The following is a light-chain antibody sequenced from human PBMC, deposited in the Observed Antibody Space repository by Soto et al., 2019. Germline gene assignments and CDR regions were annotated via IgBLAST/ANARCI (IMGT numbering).Light chain of an antibody. CDR1: SSDVGSYNL. J-gene: IGLJ1*01. CDR2: EGS. CDR3: CSYAGSSTDV. V-gene: IGLV2-23*01. Sequence: QSALTQPASVSGSPGQSITISCTGTSSDVGSYNLVSWYQQHPGKAPKLMSYEGSKRPSGVSNRFSGSKSGNTASLTISGLQAEDEAEYYCCSYAGSSTDVFGTGTKLTVL.